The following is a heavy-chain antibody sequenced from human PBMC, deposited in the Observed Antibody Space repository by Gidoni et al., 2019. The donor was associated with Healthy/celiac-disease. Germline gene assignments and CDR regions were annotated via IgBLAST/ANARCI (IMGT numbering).Heavy chain of an antibody. CDR2: ISSSSSYI. CDR1: GFTFSSYS. D-gene: IGHD3-10*01. V-gene: IGHV3-21*01. Sequence: EVQLVESGGGLVKPGGSLRLSCAASGFTFSSYSMNWVRQAPGKGLEWVSSISSSSSYIYYADSVKGRFTISRDNAKNSLYLQMNSLRAEDTAVYYCAGQGFGMDAFDIWGQGTMVTVSS. J-gene: IGHJ3*02. CDR3: AGQGFGMDAFDI.